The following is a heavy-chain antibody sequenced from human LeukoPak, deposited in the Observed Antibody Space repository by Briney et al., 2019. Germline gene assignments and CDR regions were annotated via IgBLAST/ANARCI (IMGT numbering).Heavy chain of an antibody. V-gene: IGHV1-24*01. CDR1: GYTLTELS. CDR3: ATELVATIHDQTGPFI. CDR2: FDPEGGET. Sequence: GASVKVSCKVSGYTLTELSMHWVRQAPGKGLEWMGGFDPEGGETIYAQKLQGRVTMTEDTSTDTAYMELSSVRSEDTAVYYCATELVATIHDQTGPFIWGQGTLVTVSS. D-gene: IGHD5-12*01. J-gene: IGHJ4*02.